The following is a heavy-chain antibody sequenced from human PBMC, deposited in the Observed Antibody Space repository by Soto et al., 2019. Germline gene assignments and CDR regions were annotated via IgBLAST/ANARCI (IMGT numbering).Heavy chain of an antibody. CDR3: ARDGPQYYYESSDAFDI. Sequence: QVQLVESGGGVVQPGRSLRLSCAASGFTFSSYGMHWVRQAPGKGLEWVAVIGYDGSNKYYADSVKGRFTISRDNSKNTLYLQMNSLRAEDTAVYYCARDGPQYYYESSDAFDIWGKGTMVTVSS. V-gene: IGHV3-33*01. J-gene: IGHJ3*02. CDR1: GFTFSSYG. CDR2: IGYDGSNK. D-gene: IGHD3-22*01.